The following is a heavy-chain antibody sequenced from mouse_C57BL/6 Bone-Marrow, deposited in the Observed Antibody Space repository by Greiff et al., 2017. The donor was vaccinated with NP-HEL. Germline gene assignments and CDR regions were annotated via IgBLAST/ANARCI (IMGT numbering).Heavy chain of an antibody. J-gene: IGHJ4*01. Sequence: QVQLQQSGPELVKPGASVKISCKASGYAFSSSWMNWVKQRPGKGLEWIGRIHPGDGDTNYNGKFKGQATLTADKSSSTAYMRLSSLTSEDSAVYICARSKLLGDYWGQGASVTVSS. CDR2: IHPGDGDT. D-gene: IGHD2-1*01. V-gene: IGHV1-82*01. CDR1: GYAFSSSW. CDR3: ARSKLLGDY.